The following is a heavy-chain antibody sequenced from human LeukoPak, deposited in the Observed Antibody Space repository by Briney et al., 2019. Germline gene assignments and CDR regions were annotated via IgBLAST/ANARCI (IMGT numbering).Heavy chain of an antibody. Sequence: PGGSLRLSCVASGFTFSDSAIHWVRQSSGKGLEWIGHMYKDTNLYATALAASVKGRFTVSRDDSKNTAYLHMNSLKTEDTALYYCSRDSGTYNLFVLWGQGTLVTVPS. CDR2: MYKDTNLYAT. CDR3: SRDSGTYNLFVL. V-gene: IGHV3-73*01. CDR1: GFTFSDSA. D-gene: IGHD1-26*01. J-gene: IGHJ5*02.